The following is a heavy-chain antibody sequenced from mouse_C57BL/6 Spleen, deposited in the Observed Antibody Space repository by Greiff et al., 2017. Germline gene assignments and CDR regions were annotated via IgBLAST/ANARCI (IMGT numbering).Heavy chain of an antibody. D-gene: IGHD1-1*01. J-gene: IGHJ2*01. V-gene: IGHV1-82*01. CDR2: IYPGDGDT. CDR3: ARWGVITTVVAPFDY. CDR1: GYAFSSSW. Sequence: QVQLKQSGPELVKPGASVKISCKASGYAFSSSWMNWVKQRPGKGLEWIGRIYPGDGDTNYNGKFKGKATLTADKSSSTAYMQLNSLTSEDSAVYFCARWGVITTVVAPFDYWGQGTTLTVSS.